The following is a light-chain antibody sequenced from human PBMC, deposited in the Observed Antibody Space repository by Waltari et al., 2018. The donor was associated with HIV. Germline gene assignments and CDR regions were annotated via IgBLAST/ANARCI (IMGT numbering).Light chain of an antibody. CDR2: SNN. V-gene: IGLV1-44*01. CDR3: AAWDDSLNGWV. Sequence: QSVLTQSPSASGTPGQRVTIPCSGTRSNIGSNTVSWYQQLPGTAPKLFIYSNNQRPSGVPDRFSGSKSGTSASLAISGLQSEDEADYYCAAWDDSLNGWVFGGGTKLTVV. CDR1: RSNIGSNT. J-gene: IGLJ3*02.